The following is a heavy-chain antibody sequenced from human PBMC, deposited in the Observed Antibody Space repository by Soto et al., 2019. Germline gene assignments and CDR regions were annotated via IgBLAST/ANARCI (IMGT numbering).Heavy chain of an antibody. CDR1: GGSISSGGYY. Sequence: QVQLQESGPGLVKPSQTLSLTCTVSGGSISSGGYYWSWIRQHPGKGLEWIGYIYYSGSTYYNPSLKCRVTISVDTSKNQFSLKLSSVTAADTAVYYCARRTYSSSWSYYFDYWGQGTLVTVSS. J-gene: IGHJ4*02. CDR2: IYYSGST. V-gene: IGHV4-31*03. CDR3: ARRTYSSSWSYYFDY. D-gene: IGHD6-13*01.